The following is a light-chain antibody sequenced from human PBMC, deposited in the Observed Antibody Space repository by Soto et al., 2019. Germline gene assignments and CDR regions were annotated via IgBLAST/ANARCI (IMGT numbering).Light chain of an antibody. CDR3: QQFNNYPFS. J-gene: IGKJ3*01. CDR1: QGISSA. CDR2: DAS. V-gene: IGKV1D-13*01. Sequence: AIQLTQSPSSLSASVGERVTITCRASQGISSALAWYQQKPGKAPKLLIHDASSVASGVPSRFGGSGSGTDFTLTISSLQPEDFATYYCQQFNNYPFSFGPGTKVDIK.